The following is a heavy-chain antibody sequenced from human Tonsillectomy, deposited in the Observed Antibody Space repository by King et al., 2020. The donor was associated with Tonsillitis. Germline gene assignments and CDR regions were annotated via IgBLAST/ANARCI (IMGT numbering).Heavy chain of an antibody. Sequence: VQLVESGGGLVQPGGSLRLSCATSGFTFSRHWMHWVRQAPGKGLVWVARIDSYGSDTPYADSVRGRFTISRDNVKNTLYLQMNGLRAEDTAVDYCARDGDGLITFDYWGQGTLGTVSS. CDR3: ARDGDGLITFDY. J-gene: IGHJ4*02. CDR2: IDSYGSDT. CDR1: GFTFSRHW. V-gene: IGHV3-74*01. D-gene: IGHD3-16*02.